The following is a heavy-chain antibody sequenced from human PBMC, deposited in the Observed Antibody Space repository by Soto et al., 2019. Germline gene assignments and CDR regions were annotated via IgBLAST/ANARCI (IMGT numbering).Heavy chain of an antibody. CDR2: FDPEDGET. Sequence: DLGKLCFKVSGYGLTELSMHLVRQAPGKGLEWMGGFDPEDGETIYAQKFQGRVTMTEDTSTDTAYMELSSLRSEDTAVYYCATSRSIVVVTPPEYFQHWGQGTMVTGSS. CDR1: GYGLTELS. J-gene: IGHJ1*01. V-gene: IGHV1-24*01. D-gene: IGHD3-22*01. CDR3: ATSRSIVVVTPPEYFQH.